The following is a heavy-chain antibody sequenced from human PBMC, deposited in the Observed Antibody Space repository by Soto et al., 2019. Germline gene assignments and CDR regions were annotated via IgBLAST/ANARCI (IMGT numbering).Heavy chain of an antibody. J-gene: IGHJ4*02. D-gene: IGHD4-4*01. CDR1: GFTVSSNY. V-gene: IGHV3-53*04. CDR2: IYSGGST. Sequence: GGSLRLSCAASGFTVSSNYMSWVRQAPGKGLEWVSVIYSGGSTYYADSVKGRFTISRHNSKNTLYLQMNSLRAEDTAVYYCDRHTVRRWDSEIHYPGQATLVTGSS. CDR3: DRHTVRRWDSEIHY.